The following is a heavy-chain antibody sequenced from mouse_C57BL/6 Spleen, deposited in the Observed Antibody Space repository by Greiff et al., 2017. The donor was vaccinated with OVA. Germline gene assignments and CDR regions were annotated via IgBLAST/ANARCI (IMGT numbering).Heavy chain of an antibody. CDR1: GYAFSSYW. CDR2: IYPGDGDT. Sequence: QVQLQQSGAELVKPGASVKISCKASGYAFSSYWMNWVKQRPGKGLEWIGQIYPGDGDTNYNGKFKGKATLTADKSSSTAYMQLSSLTSEDSAVYFCAREGIFYAMDYWGQGTSVTVSS. CDR3: AREGIFYAMDY. J-gene: IGHJ4*01. V-gene: IGHV1-80*01.